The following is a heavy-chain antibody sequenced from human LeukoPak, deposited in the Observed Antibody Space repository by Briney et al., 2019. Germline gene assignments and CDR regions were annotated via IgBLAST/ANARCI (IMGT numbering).Heavy chain of an antibody. Sequence: SETLSLTCTVSGDSISSYYWSWIRQPPGKGLEWIGYIYYSGSTNYNPSLESRVTISIDTSKNQFSLKLSSVTAAETAVYYCARGWELQALGFDYWGQGTLVTVSS. CDR1: GDSISSYY. J-gene: IGHJ4*02. D-gene: IGHD1-26*01. CDR3: ARGWELQALGFDY. CDR2: IYYSGST. V-gene: IGHV4-59*01.